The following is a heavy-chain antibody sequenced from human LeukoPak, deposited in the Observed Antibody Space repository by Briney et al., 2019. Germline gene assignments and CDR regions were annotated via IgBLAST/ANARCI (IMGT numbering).Heavy chain of an antibody. CDR2: ISSSGSTI. V-gene: IGHV3-48*03. J-gene: IGHJ6*02. CDR1: GFTFSSYE. Sequence: GGSLRLSCAASGFTFSSYEMNWDRQAPGKGLEWVSYISSSGSTIYYADSVKGRFSISRDNAKNSLYLQMNGLRAEDTAVYYCARDQYDFWSGYYGMDVWGQGTTVTVSS. D-gene: IGHD3-3*01. CDR3: ARDQYDFWSGYYGMDV.